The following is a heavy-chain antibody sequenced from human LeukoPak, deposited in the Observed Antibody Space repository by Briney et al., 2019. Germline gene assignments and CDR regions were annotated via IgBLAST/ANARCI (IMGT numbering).Heavy chain of an antibody. CDR3: ARGLVSYYGY. D-gene: IGHD4-23*01. J-gene: IGHJ4*02. V-gene: IGHV4-34*01. Sequence: SETLSLTCAVYGGSFSGYYWSWIRQPPGKGLEWIGKINHSGSTNYNPSLKSRVTISVDTSKNQFSLKLSSVTAADTAVYYCARGLVSYYGYWGQGTLVTVSS. CDR1: GGSFSGYY. CDR2: INHSGST.